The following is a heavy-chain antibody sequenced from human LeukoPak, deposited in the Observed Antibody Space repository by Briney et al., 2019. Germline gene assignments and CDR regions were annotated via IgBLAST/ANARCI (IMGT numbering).Heavy chain of an antibody. D-gene: IGHD3-10*01. V-gene: IGHV4-31*03. CDR1: GGSISSGGYY. J-gene: IGHJ3*02. CDR3: ARGLIEYGSGSYYGPDAFDI. CDR2: IYYSGST. Sequence: SETLSLTCTVSGGSISSGGYYWSWIRQHPGKGLEWIGYIYYSGSTYYNPSLKSRVTISVDTSKNQFSLKLSSVTAADTAVYCCARGLIEYGSGSYYGPDAFDIWGQGTMVTASS.